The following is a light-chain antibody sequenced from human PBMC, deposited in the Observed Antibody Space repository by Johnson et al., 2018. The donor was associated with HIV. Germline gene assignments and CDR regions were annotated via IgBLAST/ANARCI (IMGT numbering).Light chain of an antibody. CDR1: SSNIGNNY. Sequence: QSVLTQPPSVSAAPGQKVTISCSGSSSNIGNNYVSWYQQLPGTAPKILIYANKKRPSGISDRFSGSKSGTSATLGITGLQTGDEADYYCGTWDSSLSSYVFGTGTKVTVL. V-gene: IGLV1-51*01. CDR2: ANK. CDR3: GTWDSSLSSYV. J-gene: IGLJ1*01.